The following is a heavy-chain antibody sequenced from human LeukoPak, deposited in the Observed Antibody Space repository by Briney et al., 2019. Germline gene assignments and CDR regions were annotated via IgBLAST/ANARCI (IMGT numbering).Heavy chain of an antibody. J-gene: IGHJ6*03. D-gene: IGHD1-1*01. CDR2: ISSDGSSI. CDR3: AREITCPGGTDCSCMDV. Sequence: PGGSLRLSCAASGFTIRSYWMHWVRQAPGKGLLWVSRISSDGSSISYVDSVKGRFTISRDNAKNTLYLHMNSLRVEDTAVYYCAREITCPGGTDCSCMDVWGKGTTVTVPS. CDR1: GFTIRSYW. V-gene: IGHV3-74*01.